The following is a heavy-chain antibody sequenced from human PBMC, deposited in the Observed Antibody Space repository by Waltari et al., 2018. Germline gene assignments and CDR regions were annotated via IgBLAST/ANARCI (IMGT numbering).Heavy chain of an antibody. D-gene: IGHD6-13*01. J-gene: IGHJ4*02. CDR2: IYHSGST. CDR3: ARLRSSWQFDY. CDR1: GYSISSGYY. Sequence: QVQLQESGPGLVKPSETLSLTCAVSGYSISSGYYWGWIRQPPGKGLEWIGSIYHSGSTYYNPSLKSRVTISVDTSKNQFSLKLSSVTAADTAVYYCARLRSSWQFDYWGQGTLVTVSS. V-gene: IGHV4-38-2*01.